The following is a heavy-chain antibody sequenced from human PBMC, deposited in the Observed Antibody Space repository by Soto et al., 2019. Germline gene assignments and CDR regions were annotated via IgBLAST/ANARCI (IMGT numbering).Heavy chain of an antibody. CDR1: GGTFSSYA. CDR3: ARGHIVVVPAAHYYYYGMDV. CDR2: IIPIFGTA. V-gene: IGHV1-69*06. D-gene: IGHD2-2*01. J-gene: IGHJ6*02. Sequence: SVKVSCKASGGTFSSYAISWVRQAPGQGLEWMGGIIPIFGTANYAQKFQGRVTITADKSTSTAYMELGSLRSEDTAVYYCARGHIVVVPAAHYYYYGMDVWGQGTTVTVSS.